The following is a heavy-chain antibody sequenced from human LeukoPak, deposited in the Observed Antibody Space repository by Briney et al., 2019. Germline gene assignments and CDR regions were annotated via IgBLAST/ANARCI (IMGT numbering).Heavy chain of an antibody. CDR1: GYTLTSYG. CDR3: ARGVDIVGATHFDY. V-gene: IGHV1-18*01. CDR2: ISAYNGNT. J-gene: IGHJ4*02. D-gene: IGHD1-26*01. Sequence: ASVKVSCKASGYTLTSYGISWVRQAPGQGLEWMGWISAYNGNTNYAQKLQGRVTMTTDTSTSTAYMELRSLRSDDTAVYYCARGVDIVGATHFDYWGQGTLVTVSS.